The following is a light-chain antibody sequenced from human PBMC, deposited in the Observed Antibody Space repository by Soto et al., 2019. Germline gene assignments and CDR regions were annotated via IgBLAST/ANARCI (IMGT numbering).Light chain of an antibody. CDR2: DAS. CDR3: KQRSNWPPYT. Sequence: EIVLTQSPATLSLSPGERATLSCRASQSVSSYLAWYQQKPGQAPRLLIYDASNWATGIPARFSGSGSGTDFTLTISSLETEDFAVYYCKQRSNWPPYTFGQGTKLEIK. CDR1: QSVSSY. J-gene: IGKJ2*01. V-gene: IGKV3-11*01.